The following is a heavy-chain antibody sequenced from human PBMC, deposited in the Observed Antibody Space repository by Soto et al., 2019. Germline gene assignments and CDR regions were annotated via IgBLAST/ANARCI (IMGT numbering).Heavy chain of an antibody. CDR2: INAGNGNT. CDR3: ARGVGSGLSDY. J-gene: IGHJ4*02. D-gene: IGHD1-26*01. Sequence: QVQLVQSGAAVKKPGASVKVSCKASGYTFTSYAMHWVRQAPGQRLEWMGWINAGNGNTKYSQKFQGRVTINRDTSAGTAYMELSSLRSDDTAVYYCARGVGSGLSDYWGQGTLVTVSS. V-gene: IGHV1-3*01. CDR1: GYTFTSYA.